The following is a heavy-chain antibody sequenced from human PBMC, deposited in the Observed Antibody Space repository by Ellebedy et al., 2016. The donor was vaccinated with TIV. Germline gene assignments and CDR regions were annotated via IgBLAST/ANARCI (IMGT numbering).Heavy chain of an antibody. D-gene: IGHD2-2*01. J-gene: IGHJ4*02. CDR1: GGSIISDY. Sequence: MPSETLSLTCTVSGGSIISDYWSWIRQPAGKGLEWIGFIYSSGTTNYNPSPKSRVTMSVDTSKNQFSLKLDSVTAADTAVYYCARGGASSLPFDYWGQGTLVTVSS. V-gene: IGHV4-4*07. CDR2: IYSSGTT. CDR3: ARGGASSLPFDY.